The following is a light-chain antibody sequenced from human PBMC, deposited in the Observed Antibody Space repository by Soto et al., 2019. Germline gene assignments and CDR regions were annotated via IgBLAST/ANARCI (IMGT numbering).Light chain of an antibody. V-gene: IGLV2-14*01. CDR3: SSFTSSTTLV. J-gene: IGLJ2*01. Sequence: QSVLTQPASVSASPGQSITISCTGTSSDVGGYDYVSWYQQHPGKAPKLMIYEVSNRPSGISNRFSGSKSGNTASLTISGLQAEDEAVYYCSSFTSSTTLVFGGGTQLTVL. CDR1: SSDVGGYDY. CDR2: EVS.